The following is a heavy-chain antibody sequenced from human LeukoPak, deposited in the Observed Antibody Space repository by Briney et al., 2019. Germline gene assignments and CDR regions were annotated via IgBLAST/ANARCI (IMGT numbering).Heavy chain of an antibody. V-gene: IGHV4-59*01. CDR1: GGSISSYY. CDR2: IYYSGST. Sequence: SETLSLTCTVSGGSISSYYWSWIRQPPGKGLEWIGYIYYSGSTNYNPSLKSRVTISVDTSKNQFPLKLSSVTAADTAVYYCARYYYDSSGYHLDAFDIWAKGQWSPSLQ. D-gene: IGHD3-22*01. CDR3: ARYYYDSSGYHLDAFDI. J-gene: IGHJ3*02.